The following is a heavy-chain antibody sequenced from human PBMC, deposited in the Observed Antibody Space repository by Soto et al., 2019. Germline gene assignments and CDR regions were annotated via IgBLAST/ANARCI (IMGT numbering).Heavy chain of an antibody. D-gene: IGHD3-16*02. J-gene: IGHJ4*02. V-gene: IGHV4-39*01. CDR3: DTSYRDTWSGGY. CDR2: IYYNGNT. Sequence: SETLSLTCTVSGGSISSSSYCWAWIRQPPGKGLECVGNIYYNGNTYYNPSLKSRVTISVDKSKNQFSLKLSSVTAADTAVYYCDTSYRDTWSGGYWGQGTLLTVSS. CDR1: GGSISSSSYC.